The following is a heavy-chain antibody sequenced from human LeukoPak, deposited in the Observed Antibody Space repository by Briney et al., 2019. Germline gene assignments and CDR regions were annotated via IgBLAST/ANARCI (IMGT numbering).Heavy chain of an antibody. CDR3: ARTAAIEGGYYYYMDV. J-gene: IGHJ6*03. D-gene: IGHD2-2*02. CDR1: GGSISSGDYY. CDR2: IYYSGST. Sequence: SETLSLTCTVSGGSISSGDYYWSWIRQPPGKGLEWIGYIYYSGSTYYNPSLKSRVTISVDTSKNQFSLKLSSVTAADTAVYYCARTAAIEGGYYYYMDVWGKGTTVTVSS. V-gene: IGHV4-30-4*08.